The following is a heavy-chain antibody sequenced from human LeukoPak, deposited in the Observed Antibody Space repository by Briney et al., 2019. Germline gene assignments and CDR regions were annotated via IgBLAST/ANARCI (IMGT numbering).Heavy chain of an antibody. CDR1: GGSFSGYY. V-gene: IGHV4-34*01. CDR2: INHSGST. D-gene: IGHD3-9*01. J-gene: IGHJ4*02. Sequence: PSETLSLTCAVYGGSFSGYYWSWIRQPPGKGLEWIGEINHSGSTNYNPSLKSRVTMSVDTSKKQFSLKMSSVTAADTAVYYCASAYYDILTGYYMDYWGQGTPVSVSS. CDR3: ASAYYDILTGYYMDY.